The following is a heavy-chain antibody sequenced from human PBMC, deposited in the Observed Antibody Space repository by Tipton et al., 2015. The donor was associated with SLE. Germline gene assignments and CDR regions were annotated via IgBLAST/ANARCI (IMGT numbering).Heavy chain of an antibody. V-gene: IGHV3-23*01. CDR3: AKARLALVGVFRYYYGMGV. J-gene: IGHJ6*02. D-gene: IGHD2-15*01. CDR2: ISGSGGST. Sequence: SLRLSCAASGFTFGSYAMSWVRQAPGKGLEWVSSISGSGGSTYYADSVKGRFTISRDNSRNTLYLQMNSLRAEDTAVYHCAKARLALVGVFRYYYGMGVWGQGTTVTVSS. CDR1: GFTFGSYA.